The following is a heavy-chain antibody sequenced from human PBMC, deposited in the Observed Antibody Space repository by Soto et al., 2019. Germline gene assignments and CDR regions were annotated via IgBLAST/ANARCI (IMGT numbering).Heavy chain of an antibody. CDR1: GFTVSSNY. V-gene: IGHV3-66*01. CDR3: GRDSSFLHAFDI. D-gene: IGHD3-16*02. Sequence: PGGSLRLSCAASGFTVSSNYMSWVRQAPGKGLEWVSVIYSGGSTYYADSVKGRFTISRDNSKNTLYLQMNSLRAEDTAVYYCGRDSSFLHAFDIWGQGTMVTVSS. CDR2: IYSGGST. J-gene: IGHJ3*02.